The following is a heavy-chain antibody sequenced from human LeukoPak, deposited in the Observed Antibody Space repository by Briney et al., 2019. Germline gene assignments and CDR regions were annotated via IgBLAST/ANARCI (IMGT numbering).Heavy chain of an antibody. V-gene: IGHV1-2*02. CDR1: GYTFTGYY. Sequence: ASVKVSCKASGYTFTGYYMHWVRQAPGQGLEWMGWINPNSGGTKYAQKLQGRVTLTRDTSISTAYMERSRLRSDDTAVYYCARCTSGSFNAQFDYWGQGTLVTVSS. CDR2: INPNSGGT. CDR3: ARCTSGSFNAQFDY. J-gene: IGHJ4*02. D-gene: IGHD1-26*01.